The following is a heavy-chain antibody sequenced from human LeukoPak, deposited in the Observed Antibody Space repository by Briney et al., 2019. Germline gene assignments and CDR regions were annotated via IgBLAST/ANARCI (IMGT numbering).Heavy chain of an antibody. CDR1: GGSISSSSYY. Sequence: SETLSLTCTVSGGSISSSSYYWGWIRQPPGKGLEWIGSIYYSGSTYYNPSLKSRVTISVDTSKNQFSLKLSSVTAADTAVYYCARDRSYSSGFGYYYYYYMDVWGKGTTVTISS. J-gene: IGHJ6*03. D-gene: IGHD6-19*01. CDR2: IYYSGST. V-gene: IGHV4-39*07. CDR3: ARDRSYSSGFGYYYYYYMDV.